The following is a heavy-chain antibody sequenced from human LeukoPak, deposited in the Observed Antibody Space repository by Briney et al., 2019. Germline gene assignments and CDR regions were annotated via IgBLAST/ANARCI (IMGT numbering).Heavy chain of an antibody. J-gene: IGHJ5*02. V-gene: IGHV3-21*01. CDR2: ISSSSDYI. CDR3: ARGKTSQNIVTRKTYNWFDP. CDR1: GFTFSSYS. D-gene: IGHD2/OR15-2a*01. Sequence: PGGSLRLSCAASGFTFSSYSMNWVRQAPGKGLEWVSSISSSSDYIYYADSVKGRFTISRDNAKNSLYLQMKSLRAEDTAVYYCARGKTSQNIVTRKTYNWFDPWGQGTLVTVSS.